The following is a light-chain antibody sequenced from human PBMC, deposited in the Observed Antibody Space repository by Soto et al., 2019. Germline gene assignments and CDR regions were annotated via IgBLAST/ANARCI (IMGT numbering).Light chain of an antibody. V-gene: IGLV2-11*01. CDR1: SSDVGGYKY. CDR3: CSYAGGPEV. J-gene: IGLJ1*01. Sequence: QSALTQPRSVSGSPGQSVTISCTGTSSDVGGYKYVSWYQQKPGKAPKLIIYGVSRWPSGVPNRFSGSKSGNRASLTISGLQAEDEGEYYCCSYAGGPEVFGTGTKLTVL. CDR2: GVS.